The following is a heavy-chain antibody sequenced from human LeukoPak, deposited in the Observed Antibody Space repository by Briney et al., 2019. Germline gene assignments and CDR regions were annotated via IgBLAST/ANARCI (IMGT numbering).Heavy chain of an antibody. J-gene: IGHJ4*02. D-gene: IGHD3-22*01. CDR2: INSDGTKT. CDR1: GFTLSSYW. V-gene: IGHV3-74*01. Sequence: PGGSLRLSCAASGFTLSSYWMHWVCQTPGKGLVWVSRINSDGTKTTYADSVKGRFTISRDNAKNTLYLQMNSLRAEDTAVYYCAREARYYDSSGYYYPDYWGQGTLVTVSS. CDR3: AREARYYDSSGYYYPDY.